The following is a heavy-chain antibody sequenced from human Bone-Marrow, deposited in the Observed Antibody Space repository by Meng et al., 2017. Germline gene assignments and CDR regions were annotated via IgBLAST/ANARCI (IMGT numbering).Heavy chain of an antibody. V-gene: IGHV4-30-4*01. J-gene: IGHJ4*02. D-gene: IGHD2-21*01. CDR1: GCSISSGDYY. CDR3: AREGRSHQVGVSVY. Sequence: QAQLQESGPGLVKPSQTLALTRTVSGCSISSGDYYWSWIRQPPGKGLEWIGYIYNSGSTYYNPSLKSRVTISVDTSKNQFSLKLRFVTAADTAVYYCAREGRSHQVGVSVYWGQGNLVTVSS. CDR2: IYNSGST.